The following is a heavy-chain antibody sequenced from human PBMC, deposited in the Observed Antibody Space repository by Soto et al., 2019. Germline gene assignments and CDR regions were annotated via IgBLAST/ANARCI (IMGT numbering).Heavy chain of an antibody. CDR3: ARGRYCLTGRCFPNWFDS. D-gene: IGHD2-15*01. CDR2: IYKSATT. CDR1: GDSISTFGYF. Sequence: SETLSLTCSVSGDSISTFGYFWAWIRQPPGQALEYIGYIYKSATTYYNPSFESRVAISLDTSKSQFSLNVTSVTAADTAVYFCARGRYCLTGRCFPNWFDSWGQGTLVTVSA. V-gene: IGHV4-30-4*01. J-gene: IGHJ5*01.